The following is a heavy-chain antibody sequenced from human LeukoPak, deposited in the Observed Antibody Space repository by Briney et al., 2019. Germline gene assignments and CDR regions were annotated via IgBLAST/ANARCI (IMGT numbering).Heavy chain of an antibody. D-gene: IGHD5-18*01. V-gene: IGHV3-23*01. CDR3: AKTPDPAICFDY. Sequence: GGSLRLSCAASGFTFSSYAMSWVRQAPGKGLEWVSSISGSGGSTYYADSVKRRFTISRDNSKNTRYLQMNSLRAEDTAVYYCAKTPDPAICFDYWGQGTLVTVSS. CDR1: GFTFSSYA. J-gene: IGHJ4*02. CDR2: ISGSGGST.